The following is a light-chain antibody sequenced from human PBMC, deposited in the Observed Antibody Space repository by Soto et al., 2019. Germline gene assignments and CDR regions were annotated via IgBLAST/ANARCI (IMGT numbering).Light chain of an antibody. J-gene: IGKJ1*01. CDR3: QQYCNTPRT. CDR2: AAS. CDR1: QLVSSSH. Sequence: VVMTQSPGTLSLCPYVRATLSCIAIQLVSSSHLAWYQHKPGQAPRLLIYAASSRATGSPDRFSGGGSGTDFTLTISRLEAEDVAVYYCQQYCNTPRTFGQGTRVDIK. V-gene: IGKV3-20*01.